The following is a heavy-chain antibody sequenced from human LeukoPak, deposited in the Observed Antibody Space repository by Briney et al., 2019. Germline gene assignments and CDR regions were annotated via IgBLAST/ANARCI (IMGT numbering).Heavy chain of an antibody. CDR3: ARAFPWGVVAAKYYMDV. J-gene: IGHJ6*03. V-gene: IGHV3-23*01. Sequence: PGGSLRLSCAASGFTFSRYGMSWVPQAPGKGLEWVSSIGGGGGSTYYADSVKGRFTISRDNSKNTLDLHMNNLRVEDTAVYYCARAFPWGVVAAKYYMDVWGKGTTVTISS. CDR1: GFTFSRYG. D-gene: IGHD2-15*01. CDR2: IGGGGGST.